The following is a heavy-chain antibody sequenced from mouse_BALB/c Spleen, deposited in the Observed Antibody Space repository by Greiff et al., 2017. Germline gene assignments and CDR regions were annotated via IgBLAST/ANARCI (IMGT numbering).Heavy chain of an antibody. Sequence: EVHLVESGGGLVKPGGSLKLSCAASGFTFSSYAMSWVPQTPEKRLEWVASISSGGSTYYPDSVKGRFTISRDNARNILYLQMSSLRSEDTAMYYCARAVYYGRGFAYWGQGTLVTVSA. CDR2: ISSGGST. D-gene: IGHD1-1*01. V-gene: IGHV5-6-5*01. J-gene: IGHJ3*01. CDR1: GFTFSSYA. CDR3: ARAVYYGRGFAY.